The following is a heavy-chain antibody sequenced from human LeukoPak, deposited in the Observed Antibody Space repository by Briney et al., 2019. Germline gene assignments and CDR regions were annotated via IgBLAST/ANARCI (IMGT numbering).Heavy chain of an antibody. D-gene: IGHD5-24*01. CDR2: ISYDGSNK. J-gene: IGHJ6*02. CDR3: ARQWGRDGYTLRNYYYGMDV. V-gene: IGHV3-30-3*01. CDR1: GFTFSSYA. Sequence: GGSLILSCAASGFTFSSYAMHWARQAPGKVLEWVAVISYDGSNKYYADSVKGRFTISRDNSKNTLYLQMNSLRAEDTAVYFCARQWGRDGYTLRNYYYGMDVWGQGTTVTVSS.